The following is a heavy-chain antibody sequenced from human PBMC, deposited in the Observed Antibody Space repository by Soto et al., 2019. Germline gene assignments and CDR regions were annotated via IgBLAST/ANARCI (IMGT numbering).Heavy chain of an antibody. CDR2: INPNSGGT. CDR1: GYTFTGYY. J-gene: IGHJ5*02. CDR3: ARDWCSSTSCYGWFDP. V-gene: IGHV1-2*02. Sequence: GASVKVSCKASGYTFTGYYMHWVRQAPGQGLEWMGWINPNSGGTNYAQKFQGRVTMTRDTSISTAYMELSRLRSDDTAVYYCARDWCSSTSCYGWFDPWGQGTLVTVS. D-gene: IGHD2-2*01.